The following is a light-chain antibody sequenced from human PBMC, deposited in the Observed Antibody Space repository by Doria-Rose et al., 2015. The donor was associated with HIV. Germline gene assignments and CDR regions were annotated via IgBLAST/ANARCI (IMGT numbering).Light chain of an antibody. CDR2: AAS. Sequence: NQPPPSLSASIGDSVTITCRASQTVSTYLNWLQQEPGKAPKLLIYAASRLQSGVPSRFSGSGSGTDFTLTISGLQPGDFATYYCQQTYSAPKWTGGQG. CDR1: QTVSTY. CDR3: QQTYSAPKWT. V-gene: IGKV1-39*01. J-gene: IGKJ1*01.